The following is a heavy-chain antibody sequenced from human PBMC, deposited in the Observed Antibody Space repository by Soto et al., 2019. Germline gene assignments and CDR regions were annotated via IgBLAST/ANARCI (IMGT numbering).Heavy chain of an antibody. CDR3: ARRPYYDILTGYAFDI. J-gene: IGHJ3*02. V-gene: IGHV4-39*01. CDR1: GGSISSSSYY. CDR2: IYSSGST. Sequence: QLQLQESGPGLVKPSETLSLTCTVSGGSISSSSYYWGWIRQPPGKGLEWIGSIYSSGSTYYNPSLKSRVTLSVDTSKNQFSLTLSSVTAADTAVYYCARRPYYDILTGYAFDIWGQGTMVTVSS. D-gene: IGHD3-9*01.